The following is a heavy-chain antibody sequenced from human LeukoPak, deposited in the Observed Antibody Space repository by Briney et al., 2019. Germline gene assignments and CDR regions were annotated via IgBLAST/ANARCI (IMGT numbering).Heavy chain of an antibody. Sequence: GGSLRLSCAGSGFTLSSNYMSWVRPAPGEGLEGVSVIYSGGSTYYADSVKGRFTISRDNSKNTLYLQMNSLRAEDTAVYYCARDLAQGPGYWGQGTLVTVSS. V-gene: IGHV3-66*01. J-gene: IGHJ4*02. CDR2: IYSGGST. CDR3: ARDLAQGPGY. D-gene: IGHD2-2*01. CDR1: GFTLSSNY.